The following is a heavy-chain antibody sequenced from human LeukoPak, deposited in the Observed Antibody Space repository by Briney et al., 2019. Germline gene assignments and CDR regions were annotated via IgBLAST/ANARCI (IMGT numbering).Heavy chain of an antibody. Sequence: GGSLRLSCEASGFTFSRYGMSWVRQAPGKGLEWVSGISGSGGTTYYADSLKGRFTISRDNSKHTLYLQMKGLRDEDTALYYCAKGGLRFLEWLLPENWLDPWGQGTLVTVSS. D-gene: IGHD3-3*01. CDR1: GFTFSRYG. V-gene: IGHV3-23*01. CDR2: ISGSGGTT. CDR3: AKGGLRFLEWLLPENWLDP. J-gene: IGHJ5*02.